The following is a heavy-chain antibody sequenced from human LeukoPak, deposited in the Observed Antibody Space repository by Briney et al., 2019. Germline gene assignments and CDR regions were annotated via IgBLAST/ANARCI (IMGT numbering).Heavy chain of an antibody. J-gene: IGHJ4*02. CDR1: GYTFTNYY. CDR3: ARQGTYSSAIGMGY. V-gene: IGHV1-46*01. Sequence: ASVKVSCTASGYTFTNYYMHWVRQAPGQGLEWMGVINPSGGSTSYAQKFQGRVTMTRDTSTRTVYMEVNSLRSEDTAVYYCARQGTYSSAIGMGYWGQGTLVTVSS. D-gene: IGHD6-19*01. CDR2: INPSGGST.